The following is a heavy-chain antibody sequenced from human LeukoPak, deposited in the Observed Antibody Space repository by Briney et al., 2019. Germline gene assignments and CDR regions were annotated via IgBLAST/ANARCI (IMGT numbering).Heavy chain of an antibody. CDR3: AKRDGYNSDAFDI. J-gene: IGHJ3*02. D-gene: IGHD5-24*01. CDR1: GFTFSDYS. CDR2: ISYDGSNK. Sequence: GRSLRLSSAASGFTFSDYSIHWVRQAPGRGLEWVAVISYDGSNKYYADSVKGRFTISRDNSKNTLYLQMNSLRAEDSAVYYCAKRDGYNSDAFDIWGQGTMVTVSS. V-gene: IGHV3-30*04.